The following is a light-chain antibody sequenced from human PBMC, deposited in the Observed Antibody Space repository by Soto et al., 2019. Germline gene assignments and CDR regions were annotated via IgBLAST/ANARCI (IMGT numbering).Light chain of an antibody. J-gene: IGLJ3*02. CDR1: SSDIGNNY. V-gene: IGLV1-51*01. CDR3: EIWHSSLRDGV. CDR2: DNY. Sequence: QSVSTQPPSVSAAPGQKVTISRSGSSSDIGNNYVSWYQHLPGTAPKLLIYDNYNRPSGIPDRFSGSKSGTSATLGITGLQTGDEGDYYCEIWHSSLRDGVFGGGTKLTVL.